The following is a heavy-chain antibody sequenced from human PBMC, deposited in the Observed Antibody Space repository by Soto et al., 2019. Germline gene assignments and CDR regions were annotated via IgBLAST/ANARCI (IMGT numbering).Heavy chain of an antibody. Sequence: VSCKASGYIFSTYTMHWVRQAPGQSLEWMGWINGGTGQTKHSQRFQGRVNITRDTSASTAYMELSSLRSEDTAVYYCARGKGMEENYYYYGLDIWGQGTTVTVSS. CDR2: INGGTGQT. D-gene: IGHD1-1*01. J-gene: IGHJ6*02. V-gene: IGHV1-3*01. CDR3: ARGKGMEENYYYYGLDI. CDR1: GYIFSTYT.